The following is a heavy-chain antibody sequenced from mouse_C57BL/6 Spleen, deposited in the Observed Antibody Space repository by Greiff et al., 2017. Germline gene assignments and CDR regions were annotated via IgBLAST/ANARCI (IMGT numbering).Heavy chain of an antibody. D-gene: IGHD2-2*01. CDR2: IHPNSGST. Sequence: VQLQQPGAELVKPGASVKLSCKASGYTFTSYWMHWVKQRPGQGLEWIGMIHPNSGSTNYNEKFKSKATLTVDKSSSTAYMQLSSLTSEDSAVYYCARGRPEGYDGAWFAYWGQGTLVTVSA. J-gene: IGHJ3*01. V-gene: IGHV1-64*01. CDR3: ARGRPEGYDGAWFAY. CDR1: GYTFTSYW.